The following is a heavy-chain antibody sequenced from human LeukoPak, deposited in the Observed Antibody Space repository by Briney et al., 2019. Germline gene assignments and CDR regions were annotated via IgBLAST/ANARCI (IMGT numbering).Heavy chain of an antibody. CDR1: GFTFSDYA. Sequence: PGWSLRLSCAASGFTFSDYAMHWVRQAPGKGLEWVALISYDGTNKYYAESVRGRFTISRDNSRSTLYLYMNSLTGADTSVYYCALTTIGVVYYFDYWGQGTLVTVSS. CDR3: ALTTIGVVYYFDY. D-gene: IGHD1/OR15-1a*01. J-gene: IGHJ4*02. V-gene: IGHV3-30*04. CDR2: ISYDGTNK.